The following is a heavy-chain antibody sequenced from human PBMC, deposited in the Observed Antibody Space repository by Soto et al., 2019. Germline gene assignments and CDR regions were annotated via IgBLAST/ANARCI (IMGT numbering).Heavy chain of an antibody. CDR2: INHSGST. CDR1: GGSFSGYY. Sequence: SETLSLTCAVYGGSFSGYYWSWIRQPPGKGLEWMGEINHSGSTNYNPSLKSRVTISVDTSKNQFSLKLSSVTAADTAVYYCARKFVGRFGELLYKSYYYYYGMDVWGQGTTGTVS. V-gene: IGHV4-34*01. CDR3: ARKFVGRFGELLYKSYYYYYGMDV. J-gene: IGHJ6*02. D-gene: IGHD3-10*01.